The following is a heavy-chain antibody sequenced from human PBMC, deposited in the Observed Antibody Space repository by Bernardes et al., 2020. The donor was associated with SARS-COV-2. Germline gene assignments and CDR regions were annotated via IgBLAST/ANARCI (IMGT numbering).Heavy chain of an antibody. J-gene: IGHJ5*02. CDR1: GFTFSSYW. D-gene: IGHD4-17*01. V-gene: IGHV3-74*01. CDR2: INSDGSST. CDR3: ARDMYGDSFDP. Sequence: GSSLKVCCAASGFTFSSYWMHWVRQAPGKGLVWVSRINSDGSSTSYADSAKGRFTISRDNAKNTLYLQMNSLRAEDTAVYYCARDMYGDSFDPWGQGTLVTVSS.